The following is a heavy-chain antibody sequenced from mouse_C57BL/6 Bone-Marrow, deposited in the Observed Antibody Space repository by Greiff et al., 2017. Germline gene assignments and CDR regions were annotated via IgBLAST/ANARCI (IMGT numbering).Heavy chain of an antibody. D-gene: IGHD2-4*01. Sequence: VQGVESGAELARPGASVKLSCKASGYTFTSYGISWVKQRTGQGLEWIGEIYPRSGNPYYNEKFKGKATLTADKSSSPAYRELRSLTSGDSAVYVCERREDYDYDGFAYWGQGTLVTVSA. J-gene: IGHJ3*01. CDR1: GYTFTSYG. V-gene: IGHV1-81*01. CDR2: IYPRSGNP. CDR3: ERREDYDYDGFAY.